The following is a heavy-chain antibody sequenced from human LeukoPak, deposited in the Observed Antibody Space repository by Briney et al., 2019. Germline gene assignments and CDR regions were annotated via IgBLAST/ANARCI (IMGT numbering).Heavy chain of an antibody. J-gene: IGHJ1*01. CDR2: MSGDGKIT. Sequence: SGGSLRLSCAASGFIFSSYAMSWVRQAPGKGLDWVSSMSGDGKITYYADSVKGRFTVSRDNSKNTLYLQMNSLRAEDTAVYYCAKESSYYHSSGYYLEFFQHWGQGTLVTVSS. D-gene: IGHD3-22*01. CDR1: GFIFSSYA. V-gene: IGHV3-23*01. CDR3: AKESSYYHSSGYYLEFFQH.